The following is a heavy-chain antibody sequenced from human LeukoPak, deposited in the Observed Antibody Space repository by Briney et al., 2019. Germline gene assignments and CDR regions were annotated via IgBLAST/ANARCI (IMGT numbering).Heavy chain of an antibody. CDR2: IDNAGSIT. D-gene: IGHD5-18*01. V-gene: IGHV3-74*03. Sequence: GGSLRLSCAASGFTFSNYWIHWVRQAPGKGLVWVSRIDNAGSITTYADSVKGRFTISRDNAKNTLYLQMNSLRAEDTAVYYCARDAVDTANAVWGQGTTVTVSS. CDR1: GFTFSNYW. J-gene: IGHJ6*02. CDR3: ARDAVDTANAV.